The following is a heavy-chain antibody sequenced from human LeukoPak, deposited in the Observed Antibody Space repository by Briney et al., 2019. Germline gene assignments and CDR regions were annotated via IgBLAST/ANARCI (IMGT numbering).Heavy chain of an antibody. D-gene: IGHD6-13*01. J-gene: IGHJ4*02. CDR1: GDSISSGDYY. Sequence: SETLSLTCTVSGDSISSGDYYWTWIRQPAGKGLEWIGRIYSSGSTYYNPSLKSRVTISVDTSKNQFSLKLSSVTAADTAVYYCASEYSSSWYVAYWGQGTLVTVSS. CDR3: ASEYSSSWYVAY. V-gene: IGHV4-61*02. CDR2: IYSSGST.